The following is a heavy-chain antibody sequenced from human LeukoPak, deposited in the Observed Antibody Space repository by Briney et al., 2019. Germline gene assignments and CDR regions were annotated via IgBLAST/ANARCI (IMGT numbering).Heavy chain of an antibody. D-gene: IGHD3-10*01. CDR2: ISGSGGST. Sequence: GRSLRLSCAASGFTFSSYARSWVRQAPGKGLEWVSAISGSGGSTYYADSVKGRFTISRDNSKNTLYLQMNSLRAEDTAVYYCAKSIYGSGSLSYFDYWGQGTLVTVSS. V-gene: IGHV3-23*01. CDR3: AKSIYGSGSLSYFDY. CDR1: GFTFSSYA. J-gene: IGHJ4*02.